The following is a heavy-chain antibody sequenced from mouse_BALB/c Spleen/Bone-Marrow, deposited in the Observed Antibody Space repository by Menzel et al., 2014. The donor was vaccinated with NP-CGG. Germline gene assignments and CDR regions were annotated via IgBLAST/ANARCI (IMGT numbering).Heavy chain of an antibody. CDR2: ISSGSSTI. V-gene: IGHV5-17*02. CDR1: GFTLSSFG. J-gene: IGHJ3*01. Sequence: VQLKDSGGGLVQPGGSRKLSCAASGFTLSSFGMHWVRQAPEKGLEWVAYISSGSSTIYYADTVKGRFTISRDNPKNTLFLQMTSLRSEDTAMYYCASRAYWGQGTLVTVSA. CDR3: ASRAY.